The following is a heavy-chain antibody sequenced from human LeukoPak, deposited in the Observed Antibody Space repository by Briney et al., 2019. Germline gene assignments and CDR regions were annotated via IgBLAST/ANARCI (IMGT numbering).Heavy chain of an antibody. CDR1: GFTFSSYW. Sequence: GESLRLSCAASGFTFSSYWMSWVRQAPGKGLEWVANIKQDGSEKYYVDSVKGRFTISRDNAKNSLYLQTNSLRAEDTAVYYCARTTAAGTYYYYYYYMDVWGKGTTVTVSS. J-gene: IGHJ6*03. CDR2: IKQDGSEK. D-gene: IGHD6-13*01. V-gene: IGHV3-7*01. CDR3: ARTTAAGTYYYYYYYMDV.